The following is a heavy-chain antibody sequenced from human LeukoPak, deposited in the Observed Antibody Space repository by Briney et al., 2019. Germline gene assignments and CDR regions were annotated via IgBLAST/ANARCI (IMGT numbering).Heavy chain of an antibody. CDR2: IKQDGSEK. J-gene: IGHJ4*02. CDR3: ARDGDGGSYYFDY. V-gene: IGHV3-7*01. Sequence: PGGSLRLSCAASGFTFSSYWMSWVRQAPGKGLEWVANIKQDGSEKYYVDSVKGRFTISRDNAKNSLYLQMNSLRAEDTAVYYCARDGDGGSYYFDYWGQGTLVTVSS. CDR1: GFTFSSYW. D-gene: IGHD1-26*01.